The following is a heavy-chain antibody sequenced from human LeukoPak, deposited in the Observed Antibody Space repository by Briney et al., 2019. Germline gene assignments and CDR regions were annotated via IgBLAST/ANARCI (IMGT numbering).Heavy chain of an antibody. V-gene: IGHV4-59*01. CDR2: VYYSGST. J-gene: IGHJ3*02. CDR3: ARGLWMDTANDAFDI. CDR1: GASSRSYY. D-gene: IGHD5-18*01. Sequence: PSETLSLTCTVSGASSRSYYWNWLPQPPGKGREWIGHVYYSGSTNYNPSLNSLATTSVDTSKTQISLKLSSVAAADTAVYYCARGLWMDTANDAFDIWGQGKMVTVSS.